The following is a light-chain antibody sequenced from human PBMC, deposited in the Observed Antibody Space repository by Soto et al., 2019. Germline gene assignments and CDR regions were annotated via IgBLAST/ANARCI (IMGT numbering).Light chain of an antibody. Sequence: EIVLTQSPGTLSLSPGERATLSCMASQSVSRYLAWYQQKPGQAPRLLIYSASSRATGIPARFSGSGSGTEFTLTISSLQSEDFAVYYCQQYDNWPLTFGGGTKVDNK. CDR1: QSVSRY. CDR3: QQYDNWPLT. V-gene: IGKV3-15*01. CDR2: SAS. J-gene: IGKJ4*01.